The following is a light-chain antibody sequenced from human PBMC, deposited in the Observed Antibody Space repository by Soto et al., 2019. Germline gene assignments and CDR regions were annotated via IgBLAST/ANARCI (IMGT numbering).Light chain of an antibody. Sequence: QSVLTQPPSASGSPGQSVTISCTGTYNDVGGYKFVSWYQQHPGKAPKLLIYEVSNRPSGVSNRFSGSKSGNTASLTISGLQAEDEADYYCSSYTSSSTYVFGTGTKVTVL. J-gene: IGLJ1*01. CDR1: YNDVGGYKF. CDR3: SSYTSSSTYV. V-gene: IGLV2-14*01. CDR2: EVS.